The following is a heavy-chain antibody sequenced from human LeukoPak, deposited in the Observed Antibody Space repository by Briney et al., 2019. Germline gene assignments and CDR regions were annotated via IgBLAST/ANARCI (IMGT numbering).Heavy chain of an antibody. CDR3: ARYGVTMVRGVTLVEAFDY. V-gene: IGHV4-4*07. CDR1: GGSISNYY. J-gene: IGHJ4*02. CDR2: IYTAGST. D-gene: IGHD3-10*01. Sequence: SETLSLTCTVSGGSISNYYWAWIRQPAGKGLEWIGRIYTAGSTNYNPSLKSRVTMSLDKSKNQFSLKLSSVTAADTAVYYCARYGVTMVRGVTLVEAFDYWGQGTLVTVSS.